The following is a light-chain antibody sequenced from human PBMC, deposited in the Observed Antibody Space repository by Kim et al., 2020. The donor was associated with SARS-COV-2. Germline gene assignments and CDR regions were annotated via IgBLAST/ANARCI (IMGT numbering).Light chain of an antibody. CDR2: QDS. Sequence: SYELTQPPSVSVSPGQTASITCSGDKLGDKYACWYQQKPGQSPVLVIYQDSKRPSGIPERFSGSNYGNTATLTISGTQAMDEADYYCQAWDSSVVFGGGTQLTVL. J-gene: IGLJ2*01. CDR1: KLGDKY. V-gene: IGLV3-1*01. CDR3: QAWDSSVV.